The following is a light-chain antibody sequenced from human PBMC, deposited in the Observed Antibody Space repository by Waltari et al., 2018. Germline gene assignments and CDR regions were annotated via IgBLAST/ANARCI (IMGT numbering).Light chain of an antibody. CDR2: KAS. V-gene: IGKV1-5*03. CDR1: QSISSW. Sequence: DIQMTQSPSTLSASVGDRVTITCRASQSISSWLASYQQKPGKAPKLLIYKASTLESGVPSRFSGSGSGTDFTLTISSLQPDDFTTYYCQQYSNFWTFGQGTKVEFK. J-gene: IGKJ1*01. CDR3: QQYSNFWT.